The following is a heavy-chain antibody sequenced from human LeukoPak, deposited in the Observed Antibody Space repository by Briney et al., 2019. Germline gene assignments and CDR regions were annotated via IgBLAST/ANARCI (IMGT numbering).Heavy chain of an antibody. CDR2: IKSKTDGGTT. J-gene: IGHJ4*02. V-gene: IGHV3-15*01. CDR3: TTPRYSSSWYYFDY. D-gene: IGHD6-13*01. CDR1: GFTFSNAW. Sequence: GGSLRLSCAASGFTFSNAWMSWVRQAPGKGLEWVGRIKSKTDGGTTDYAAPVKGRFTISRDDSKNTLYLQMNSLKTEDTAVYYWTTPRYSSSWYYFDYWGQGTLVTVSS.